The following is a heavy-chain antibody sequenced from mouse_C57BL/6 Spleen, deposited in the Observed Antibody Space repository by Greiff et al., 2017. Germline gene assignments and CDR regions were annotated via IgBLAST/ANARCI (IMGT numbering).Heavy chain of an antibody. D-gene: IGHD1-1*01. CDR2: ISSGGSYT. CDR3: ARQTTVVATRYYFDY. J-gene: IGHJ2*01. Sequence: EVQLVESGGDLVKPGGSLKLSCAASGFTFSSYGMSRVRQTPDKRLEWVATISSGGSYTYYPDSVKGRFTISRDNAKNTLYLQMSSLKSEDTAMYYGARQTTVVATRYYFDYWGQGTTLTVSS. CDR1: GFTFSSYG. V-gene: IGHV5-6*01.